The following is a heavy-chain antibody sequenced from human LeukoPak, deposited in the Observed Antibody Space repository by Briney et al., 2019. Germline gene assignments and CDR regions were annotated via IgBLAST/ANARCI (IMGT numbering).Heavy chain of an antibody. Sequence: QSGGSLRLSCAASGFPFSSYWMYWVRQAPGKGLVWVSRINSDGSRTSYADSVKGRFTISRDNSKNTLYLQMNSLRAEDTAVYYCARDLVSGVGLDPWGQGTLVTVSS. CDR3: ARDLVSGVGLDP. CDR1: GFPFSSYW. CDR2: INSDGSRT. J-gene: IGHJ5*02. V-gene: IGHV3-74*01. D-gene: IGHD3-10*02.